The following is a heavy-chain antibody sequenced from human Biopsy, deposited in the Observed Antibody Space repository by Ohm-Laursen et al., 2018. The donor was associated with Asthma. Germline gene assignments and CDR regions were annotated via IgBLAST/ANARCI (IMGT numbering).Heavy chain of an antibody. CDR1: GFSFSNFA. CDR2: ISKDASTQ. D-gene: IGHD7-27*01. V-gene: IGHV3-30*07. CDR3: ARFVQAGEGVF. Sequence: SLRLSCAASGFSFSNFAIHWVRQAPGKGLEWVGVISKDASTQDYADSVKGRFTMARDNSKNTLDLQMNSLRAEDTAVYLCARFVQAGEGVFWGQGTRVTVSP. J-gene: IGHJ4*02.